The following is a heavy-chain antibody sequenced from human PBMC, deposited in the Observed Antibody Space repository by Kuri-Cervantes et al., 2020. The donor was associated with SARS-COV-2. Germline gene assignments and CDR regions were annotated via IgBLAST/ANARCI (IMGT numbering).Heavy chain of an antibody. CDR2: ISNDGKNK. CDR3: AKDRFGVHDF. J-gene: IGHJ4*02. Sequence: GESLKISCAASGFTFSSYDMHWVRQAPGKGLEWVAVISNDGKNKKCIGSGKGRFTISRDNSQNTLYLRMTSLRSEDTAMYYCAKDRFGVHDFWGQGTLVTVSS. CDR1: GFTFSSYD. V-gene: IGHV3-30*18. D-gene: IGHD2-8*01.